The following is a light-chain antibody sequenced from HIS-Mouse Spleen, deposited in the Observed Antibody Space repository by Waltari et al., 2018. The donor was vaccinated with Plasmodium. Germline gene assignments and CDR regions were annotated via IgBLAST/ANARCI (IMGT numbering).Light chain of an antibody. Sequence: QSALTQPASVSGSPGQSITISCTGTSSVVGSYNLVSWYQQHPGKAPKLMIDEGSKRPSGVSNRFSGSKSGNTASLTISGLQAEDEADYYCCSYAGSSTFVVFGGGTKLTVL. CDR1: SSVVGSYNL. J-gene: IGLJ2*01. CDR2: EGS. V-gene: IGLV2-23*03. CDR3: CSYAGSSTFVV.